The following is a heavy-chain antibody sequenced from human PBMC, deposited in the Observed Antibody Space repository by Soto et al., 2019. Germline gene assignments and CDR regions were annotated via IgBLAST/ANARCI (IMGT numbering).Heavy chain of an antibody. Sequence: PSVTLPLTWTVSGGSVSSGSYCWSWIRQPPGKGLEWIGYIYYSGSTNYNPSLKSRVTISVDTSKNQFSLKLSSVTAADTAVYYCARELLWFGELLSEDAFDIWGQGTMVTVSS. CDR2: IYYSGST. CDR3: ARELLWFGELLSEDAFDI. D-gene: IGHD3-10*01. CDR1: GGSVSSGSYC. V-gene: IGHV4-61*01. J-gene: IGHJ3*02.